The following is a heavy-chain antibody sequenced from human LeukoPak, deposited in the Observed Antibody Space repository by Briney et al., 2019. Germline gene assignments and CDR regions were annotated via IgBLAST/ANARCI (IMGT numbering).Heavy chain of an antibody. CDR3: ARGGRWELVYPFDP. V-gene: IGHV4-61*02. CDR1: GGSISSGSYY. Sequence: SETLSLTCTVSGGSISSGSYYWSWIRQPAGKGLEWIGRIYTSGSTNYNPSLKSRVTISVDTSKNQFSLKLSSVTAADTAVYYCARGGRWELVYPFDPWGQGTLVTVSS. D-gene: IGHD1-26*01. CDR2: IYTSGST. J-gene: IGHJ5*02.